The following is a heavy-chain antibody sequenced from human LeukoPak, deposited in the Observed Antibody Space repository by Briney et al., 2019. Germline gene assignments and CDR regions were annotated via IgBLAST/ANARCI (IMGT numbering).Heavy chain of an antibody. CDR1: GFPFTDYY. CDR3: VRGPYSGSSPSAFDM. D-gene: IGHD1-26*01. V-gene: IGHV3-11*01. Sequence: GGSLRLSCVASGFPFTDYYMSWIRQAPGKGLEWVSYISSSGTTIYYADSLKGRFTISRDNAKNSLYLQMNSLRAEDTAVYYCVRGPYSGSSPSAFDMWGQGTMVTVSS. CDR2: ISSSGTTI. J-gene: IGHJ3*02.